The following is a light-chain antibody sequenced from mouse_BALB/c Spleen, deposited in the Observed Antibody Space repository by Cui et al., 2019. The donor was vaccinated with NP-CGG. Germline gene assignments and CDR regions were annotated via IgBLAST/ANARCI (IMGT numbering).Light chain of an antibody. CDR2: GTN. CDR1: TGAVTTSNY. J-gene: IGLJ1*01. CDR3: ALWYSNHWV. Sequence: QAVVAKEAAPTTSPGETVTLTCRSSTGAVTTSNYANWVQEKPDHLFTGLIGGTNNRAPGVPTRFSGSLIGDKAALTITGVQTEDEAIYFCALWYSNHWVFGGGTKLTVL. V-gene: IGLV1*01.